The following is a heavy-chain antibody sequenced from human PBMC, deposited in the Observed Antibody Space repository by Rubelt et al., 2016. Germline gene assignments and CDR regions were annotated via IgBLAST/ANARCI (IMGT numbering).Heavy chain of an antibody. Sequence: QVQLVQSGAEVKKPGASVKFSCRASGYTFTSYGISWVRQAPGQGLEWRGWISANIGNTNYAKKLQGRVTMTTDPSTSTAYMELRGLRSDETAVYYCARYLGIEGDFDYWGQGTLVTVSS. CDR2: ISANIGNT. D-gene: IGHD7-27*01. CDR1: GYTFTSYG. CDR3: ARYLGIEGDFDY. V-gene: IGHV1-18*01. J-gene: IGHJ4*02.